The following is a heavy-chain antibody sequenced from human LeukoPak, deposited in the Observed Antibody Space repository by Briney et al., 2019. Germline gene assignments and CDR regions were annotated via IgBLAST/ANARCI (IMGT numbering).Heavy chain of an antibody. CDR1: GYTFTGYY. D-gene: IGHD2-15*01. V-gene: IGHV1-2*02. CDR2: INPNSGGT. Sequence: ASVKVSCKASGYTFTGYYMHWVRQAPGQRLEWMGWINPNSGGTNYAQKFQGRVTMTRDTSISTAYMELSRLRSDDTAVYYCARDLGHCSGGSCYFAYGMDVWGQGTTVTVSS. J-gene: IGHJ6*02. CDR3: ARDLGHCSGGSCYFAYGMDV.